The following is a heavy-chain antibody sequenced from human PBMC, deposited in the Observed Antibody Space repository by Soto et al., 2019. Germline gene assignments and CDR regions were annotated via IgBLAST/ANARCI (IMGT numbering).Heavy chain of an antibody. Sequence: ASVKVSCKASGYTFTNYEINWVRQAPGQGLEWMGWINPYNGNTNYAKKFQGRVTVTADTSTSTAYMELRSLRSDDTAVYYCAKKHSGNWDYWGQGTLVTVPQ. CDR3: AKKHSGNWDY. CDR2: INPYNGNT. CDR1: GYTFTNYE. D-gene: IGHD2-15*01. J-gene: IGHJ4*02. V-gene: IGHV1-18*01.